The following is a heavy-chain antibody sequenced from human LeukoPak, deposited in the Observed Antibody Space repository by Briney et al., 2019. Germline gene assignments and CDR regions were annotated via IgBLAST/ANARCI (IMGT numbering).Heavy chain of an antibody. V-gene: IGHV3-48*04. Sequence: PGGSLRLSCAASGFTFSSYSMDWVRQAPGKGLEWVSYSSSSGSTIYYADSVKGRFAISRDNAKNSLYLQMNSLRAEDTAVYYCARRRDFIGYWGQGTLVTVSS. J-gene: IGHJ4*02. CDR1: GFTFSSYS. CDR2: SSSSGSTI. CDR3: ARRRDFIGY. D-gene: IGHD3/OR15-3a*01.